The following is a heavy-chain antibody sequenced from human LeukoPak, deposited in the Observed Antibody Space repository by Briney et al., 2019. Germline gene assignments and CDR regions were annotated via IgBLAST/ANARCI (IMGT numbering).Heavy chain of an antibody. V-gene: IGHV4-34*01. Sequence: SETLSLACAVYGGSCSGYYWSWIRQPPGKGLEWIGEINHSGSTNYNPSLKSRVTISVDTSKNQFSRKLSSVTAADTAVYYCASRTRRRSYYYDSSGYYPLDYWGQGTLVTVSS. J-gene: IGHJ4*02. D-gene: IGHD3-22*01. CDR3: ASRTRRRSYYYDSSGYYPLDY. CDR1: GGSCSGYY. CDR2: INHSGST.